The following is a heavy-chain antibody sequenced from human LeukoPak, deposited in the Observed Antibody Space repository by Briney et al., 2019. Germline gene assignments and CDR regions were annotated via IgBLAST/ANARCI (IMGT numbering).Heavy chain of an antibody. CDR2: ISYDGSQI. Sequence: GGSLRLSCMASGVTFGSYSMNWVRQAPGKGLEWVSSISYDGSQIYDADSVKGRFTISRDNSKNTLYLQVNSLRADDTAVYYCAKGISSGSSLGAYYYGMDVWGQGTTVTVSS. V-gene: IGHV3-21*04. D-gene: IGHD6-19*01. J-gene: IGHJ6*02. CDR1: GVTFGSYS. CDR3: AKGISSGSSLGAYYYGMDV.